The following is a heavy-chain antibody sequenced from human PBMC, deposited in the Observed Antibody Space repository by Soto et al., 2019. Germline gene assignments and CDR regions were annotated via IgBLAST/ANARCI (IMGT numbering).Heavy chain of an antibody. CDR2: ISSSGIFT. CDR3: ATNEFSVDY. CDR1: GFISGYS. V-gene: IGHV3-21*04. J-gene: IGHJ4*02. D-gene: IGHD1-1*01. Sequence: GGSLRLSCAASGFISGYSMIWVRQAPGKGLEWVSHISSSGIFTDYADSVKGRFTISRDNAKNSPYLQMNSLRAEDTAVYYCATNEFSVDYWGQGTLVTVSS.